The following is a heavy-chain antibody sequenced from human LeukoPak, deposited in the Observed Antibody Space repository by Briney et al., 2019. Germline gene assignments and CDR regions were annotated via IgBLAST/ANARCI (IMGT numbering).Heavy chain of an antibody. V-gene: IGHV4-39*07. J-gene: IGHJ4*02. CDR2: IFYSGSI. CDR1: GGSISSSGYY. CDR3: AKTHSHFPPYFDY. D-gene: IGHD4-11*01. Sequence: PSETLSLTCTVSGGSISSSGYYWGWIRQPPGKGLEWIGEIFYSGSINYNPSLKSRVTLSLDKSKNQFSLQLSSVTAADTAMYYCAKTHSHFPPYFDYWGQGTLVIVSS.